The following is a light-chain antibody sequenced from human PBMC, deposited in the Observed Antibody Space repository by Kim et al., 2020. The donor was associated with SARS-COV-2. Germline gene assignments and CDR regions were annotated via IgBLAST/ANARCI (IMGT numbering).Light chain of an antibody. J-gene: IGLJ2*01. CDR1: DSGSKK. CDR3: QVWDSSTVV. CDR2: RDG. V-gene: IGLV3-9*01. Sequence: SVALGQTARITCGGNDSGSKKVRWCQQKPGQAPVMVIYRDGSRPAGIPGRVSGSNSGNTATLTISRAQAGDEADYYCQVWDSSTVVFGGGTKLTVL.